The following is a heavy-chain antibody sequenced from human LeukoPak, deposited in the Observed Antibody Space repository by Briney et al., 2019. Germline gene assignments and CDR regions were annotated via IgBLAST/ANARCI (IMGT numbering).Heavy chain of an antibody. CDR2: IYHSGST. V-gene: IGHV4-38-2*02. CDR1: GYSISSTYY. J-gene: IGHJ4*02. Sequence: SETLSLTCTVSGYSISSTYYWGWIRQPPGKGLEWIGSIYHSGSTYYNPSLKSRITISVGTSKNQFSLKLSSVTAADTAVYYCARVATIVVVVAAPFDYWGQGTLVTVSS. D-gene: IGHD2-15*01. CDR3: ARVATIVVVVAAPFDY.